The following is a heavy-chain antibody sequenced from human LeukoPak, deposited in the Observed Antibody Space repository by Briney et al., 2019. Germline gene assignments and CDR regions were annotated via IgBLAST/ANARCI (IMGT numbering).Heavy chain of an antibody. D-gene: IGHD3-10*01. CDR1: GFISSSYA. J-gene: IGHJ4*02. V-gene: IGHV3-30-3*01. CDR3: ARDRNYYGSGNYYN. Sequence: PGGSLRLSCAASGFISSSYALHWVRQAPGKGLEWVAAISYDGSNIYYADSVKGRFTISRDNSKNTLYLQMNSLRAEDTAVYHCARDRNYYGSGNYYNWGQGTLVTVSS. CDR2: ISYDGSNI.